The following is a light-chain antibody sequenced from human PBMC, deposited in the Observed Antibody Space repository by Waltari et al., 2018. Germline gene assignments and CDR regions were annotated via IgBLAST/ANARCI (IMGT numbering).Light chain of an antibody. J-gene: IGLJ1*01. CDR2: EVP. Sequence: QSALTQPRSVSGSPGQSVAISCTGTSSDVGGYNYVSWYQQPPGKAPQLGIYEVPGRPSGVPDLFSGSQSGNTASLTVSGLQAEDEADYYYCSFAAGDAYVFGTGTKVTVL. V-gene: IGLV2-11*01. CDR3: CSFAAGDAYV. CDR1: SSDVGGYNY.